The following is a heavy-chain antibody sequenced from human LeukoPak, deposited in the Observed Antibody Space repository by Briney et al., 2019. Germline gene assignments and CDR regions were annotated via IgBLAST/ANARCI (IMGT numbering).Heavy chain of an antibody. D-gene: IGHD2-15*01. Sequence: GGSLRLSCAASGFTFNSYAMSWVRQAPWERLQWVSGISDSGGNTYYADSVKGRFTISRDNSKNTLYLQMNSLRAEDTAVYYCAISTPGYCSGGSCYSYWGQGTLVTVSS. V-gene: IGHV3-23*01. CDR3: AISTPGYCSGGSCYSY. CDR2: ISDSGGNT. J-gene: IGHJ4*02. CDR1: GFTFNSYA.